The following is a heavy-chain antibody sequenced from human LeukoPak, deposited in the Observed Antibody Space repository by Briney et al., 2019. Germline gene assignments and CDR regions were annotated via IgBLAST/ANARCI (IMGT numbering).Heavy chain of an antibody. V-gene: IGHV3-48*01. CDR2: ISSSSSTI. CDR1: GFTFSNYA. Sequence: GSLRLSCAASGFTFSNYAMTWVRQAPGKGLEWVSYISSSSSTIYYADSVKGRFTISRDNAKNSLYLQMNSLRAEDTAVYYCARAADYFDYWGQGTLVTVSS. J-gene: IGHJ4*02. CDR3: ARAADYFDY.